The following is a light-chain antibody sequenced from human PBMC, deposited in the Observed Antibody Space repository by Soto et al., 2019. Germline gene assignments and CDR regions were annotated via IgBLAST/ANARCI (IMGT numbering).Light chain of an antibody. CDR2: EVS. Sequence: QSALTQPASVSGSPGQSITISCAGTTSDVGSYNLVSWYQHHPGKAPKLIIYEVSERPSGVSNRFSGSKSGSTASLTISGLQAEDESDYYCRSYAGSNTGVFGGGTKLTVL. J-gene: IGLJ3*02. V-gene: IGLV2-23*02. CDR1: TSDVGSYNL. CDR3: RSYAGSNTGV.